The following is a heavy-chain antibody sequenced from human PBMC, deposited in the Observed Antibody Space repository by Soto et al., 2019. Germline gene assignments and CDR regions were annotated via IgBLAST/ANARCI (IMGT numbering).Heavy chain of an antibody. D-gene: IGHD6-13*01. J-gene: IGHJ4*02. V-gene: IGHV1-18*01. CDR3: ARAQSSTYYFDY. Sequence: GASVKVSCKASGYTFTSYGISWVRQAPGQGLEWLGWISPYDDNTKYAQILQGRVSMTTDTSTSTAYMELRSLRSDDTAVYYCARAQSSTYYFDYWGQGTLVTVSS. CDR2: ISPYDDNT. CDR1: GYTFTSYG.